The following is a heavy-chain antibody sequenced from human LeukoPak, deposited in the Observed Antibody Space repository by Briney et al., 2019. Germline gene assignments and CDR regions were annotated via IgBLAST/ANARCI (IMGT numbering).Heavy chain of an antibody. CDR3: ARVSGTWGYFYMDV. J-gene: IGHJ6*03. CDR2: ISTYDVKT. V-gene: IGHV1-18*01. Sequence: ASVRVSCKPFGYAFTSHGFTWVRQAPGQGLEWMGWISTYDVKTDYAQNFQGRVTMTIDASTSTAYMEVRSLRSDDTAVYYCARVSGTWGYFYMDVWAKRSAVTVSS. D-gene: IGHD1-1*01. CDR1: GYAFTSHG.